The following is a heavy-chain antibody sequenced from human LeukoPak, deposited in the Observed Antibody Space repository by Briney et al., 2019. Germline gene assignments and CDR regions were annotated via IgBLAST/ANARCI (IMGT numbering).Heavy chain of an antibody. CDR1: GYTFTVYY. D-gene: IGHD2-15*01. J-gene: IGHJ5*02. CDR3: ARDQAVVVVAASNWFDP. CDR2: INPNSGGT. Sequence: GASVKVSCKASGYTFTVYYMHWVRQAPGQGLEWMGWINPNSGGTNYAQKFQGRVTMTRDTSISTAYMELSRLRSDDTAVYYCARDQAVVVVAASNWFDPWGQGTLVTVSS. V-gene: IGHV1-2*02.